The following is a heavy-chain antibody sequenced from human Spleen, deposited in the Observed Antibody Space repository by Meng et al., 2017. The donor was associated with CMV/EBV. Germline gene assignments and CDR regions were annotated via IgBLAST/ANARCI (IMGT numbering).Heavy chain of an antibody. D-gene: IGHD1-26*01. CDR3: ANSGSYYRFDY. CDR1: GFTFSDYY. J-gene: IGHJ4*02. CDR2: ISSSSSYI. Sequence: GESLKISCAASGFTFSDYYMNWVRQAPGKGLKWVSSISSSSSYIYYADSVKGRFTISRDNAKNSLYLQMNSLRAEDTAVYYCANSGSYYRFDYWGQGTLVTVSS. V-gene: IGHV3-21*01.